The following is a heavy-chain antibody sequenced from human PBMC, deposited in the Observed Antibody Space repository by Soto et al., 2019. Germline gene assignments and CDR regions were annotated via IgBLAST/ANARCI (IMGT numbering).Heavy chain of an antibody. J-gene: IGHJ4*02. CDR3: ATKGSRSSDPIFDY. D-gene: IGHD3-10*01. CDR1: GGTFSSYA. V-gene: IGHV1-69*06. CDR2: IIPIFGTA. Sequence: SVKVSCKASGGTFSSYAISWVRQAPGQGLEWMGGIIPIFGTANYAQKFQGRVTVTADKSTSTAYMELSSLRSEDTAVYYCATKGSRSSDPIFDYWGQGTLVTVSS.